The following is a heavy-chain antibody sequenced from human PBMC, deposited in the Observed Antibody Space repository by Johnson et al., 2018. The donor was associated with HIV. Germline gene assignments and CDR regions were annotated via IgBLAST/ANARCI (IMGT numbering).Heavy chain of an antibody. CDR1: GFPFSSYA. J-gene: IGHJ3*01. CDR3: AKGRMGASVSYNV. D-gene: IGHD1-26*01. CDR2: ISFDGNTR. Sequence: QVQLVESGGGVVQPGRSLRLSCAASGFPFSSYAMHWVRQAPGRGLEWVALISFDGNTRFFGDSMKGRFTISRDNSTNTLYLHMNSIRAEDAALYYCAKGRMGASVSYNVWGQGTMVTVSS. V-gene: IGHV3-30-3*01.